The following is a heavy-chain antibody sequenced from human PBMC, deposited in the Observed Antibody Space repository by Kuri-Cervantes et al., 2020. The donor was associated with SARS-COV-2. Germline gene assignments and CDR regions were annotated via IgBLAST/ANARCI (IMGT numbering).Heavy chain of an antibody. CDR1: GYTFTGYY. J-gene: IGHJ3*02. D-gene: IGHD3-22*01. Sequence: ASVKVSCKASGYTFTGYYMHWVRQAPGQGLEWMGWINPNSGGTNYAQKFQGWVTMTRDTSISTVYMELSRLRSDDTAVYYCVRSTPFRRLVVXSQGGAFDIWGQGTMVTVSS. CDR2: INPNSGGT. V-gene: IGHV1-2*04. CDR3: VRSTPFRRLVVXSQGGAFDI.